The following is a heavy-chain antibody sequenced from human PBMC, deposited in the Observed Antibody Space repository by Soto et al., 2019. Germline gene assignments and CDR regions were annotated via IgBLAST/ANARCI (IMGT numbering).Heavy chain of an antibody. D-gene: IGHD3-10*01. CDR1: GYTFTSYG. CDR3: ASITMVRGVWDV. CDR2: ISAYNGNT. V-gene: IGHV1-18*01. J-gene: IGHJ6*02. Sequence: ASVKVSCKASGYTFTSYGISWVRQAPGQGLEWMGWISAYNGNTNYAQKLQGRVTMTTDTSTSTAYMELRSLRSDDTAVYYCASITMVRGVWDVWGQGTTVTVSS.